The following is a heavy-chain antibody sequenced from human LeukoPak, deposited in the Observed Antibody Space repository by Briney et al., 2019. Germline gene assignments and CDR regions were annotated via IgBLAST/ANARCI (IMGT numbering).Heavy chain of an antibody. CDR1: GGSISTSSYY. Sequence: SETLSLTCTVSGGSISTSSYYWGWIRQPPGKGLEWMGSMFHSGSTYDNPSLRSRVTISVDTSKNQFSLKLSSVTAADTAVYYCARAYGSGSYFHWFDPWGQGTLVTVSS. J-gene: IGHJ5*02. CDR2: MFHSGST. D-gene: IGHD3-10*01. V-gene: IGHV4-39*01. CDR3: ARAYGSGSYFHWFDP.